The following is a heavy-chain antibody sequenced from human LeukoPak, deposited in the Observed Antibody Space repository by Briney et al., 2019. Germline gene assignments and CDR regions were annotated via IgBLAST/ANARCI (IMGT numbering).Heavy chain of an antibody. Sequence: GGSLRLSCAASGFTFSTYEMNWVRQAPGKGLEWVSYISSGGSTIYYADSVKGRFTISRDNANNSLYLQMNSLRAEDTAVYYCARVRDHGYWGQGTLVTVSS. CDR2: ISSGGSTI. J-gene: IGHJ4*02. V-gene: IGHV3-48*03. D-gene: IGHD5-24*01. CDR1: GFTFSTYE. CDR3: ARVRDHGY.